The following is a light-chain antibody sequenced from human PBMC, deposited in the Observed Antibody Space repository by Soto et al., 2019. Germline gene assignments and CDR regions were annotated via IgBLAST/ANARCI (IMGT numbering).Light chain of an antibody. Sequence: VLTQSPGTLSLSPGERATLSCRTSQSVSNNYLAWYQQKPGQAPRLLIFGSSDRATGIPDRFSGSGSGTDFTLTISRLEPEDFAVYYCQQYGSSPPYTFGQGTKLEIK. CDR2: GSS. J-gene: IGKJ2*01. CDR1: QSVSNNY. V-gene: IGKV3-20*01. CDR3: QQYGSSPPYT.